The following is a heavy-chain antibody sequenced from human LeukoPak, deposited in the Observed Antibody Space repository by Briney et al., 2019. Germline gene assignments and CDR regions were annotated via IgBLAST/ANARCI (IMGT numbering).Heavy chain of an antibody. D-gene: IGHD3-10*01. Sequence: GASVKVSCKASGYTFTGYYMHWVRQAPGQGLEWMGWINPNSGGTNYAQKFQGWVTMTRDTSISTAYMELSRLRSDDTAVYYCARADGSGSFYVMDVWGQGTTVTVSS. CDR3: ARADGSGSFYVMDV. V-gene: IGHV1-2*04. J-gene: IGHJ6*02. CDR1: GYTFTGYY. CDR2: INPNSGGT.